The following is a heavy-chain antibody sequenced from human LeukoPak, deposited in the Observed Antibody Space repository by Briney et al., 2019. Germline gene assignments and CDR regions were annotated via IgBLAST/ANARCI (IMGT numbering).Heavy chain of an antibody. D-gene: IGHD3-10*01. Sequence: GRSLRLSCAASEFTFNNYGMHWVRQAPGKGLEWVALISKDGSNEYYADSVKGRFTISRDNSKNTLDLQMSSLRADDTAVYHCARGPEWFGEITGWGQGTLVTVSS. CDR1: EFTFNNYG. V-gene: IGHV3-30*03. CDR2: ISKDGSNE. CDR3: ARGPEWFGEITG. J-gene: IGHJ4*02.